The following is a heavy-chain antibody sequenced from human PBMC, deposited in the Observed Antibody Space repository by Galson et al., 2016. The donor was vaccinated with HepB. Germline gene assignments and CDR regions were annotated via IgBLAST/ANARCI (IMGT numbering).Heavy chain of an antibody. CDR2: INAGTGNT. V-gene: IGHV1-3*01. Sequence: SVKVSCKASGYTFTSYGIHWVRQAPGRSLEWMGWINAGTGNTRYSQKLQARVTITRDTSANTAYMELTSLKSEDTAVYYCARSTVSSGTLYFDYWGQGTLVTVSS. D-gene: IGHD6-13*01. CDR3: ARSTVSSGTLYFDY. J-gene: IGHJ4*02. CDR1: GYTFTSYG.